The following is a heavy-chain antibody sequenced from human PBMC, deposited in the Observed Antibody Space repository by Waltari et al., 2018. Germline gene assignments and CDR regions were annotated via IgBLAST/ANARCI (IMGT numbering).Heavy chain of an antibody. Sequence: EVQLFESGGGLVQPGGSLRPSCTASGFPLVHYALSWVPQARGKGLGWVSGLSGSGRDTYYAASVKGRFTISRDNSKNTLSLQMNSLRLDDTAVYYCSGGISGTIGSDYWGQGTQVTVSS. CDR3: SGGISGTIGSDY. V-gene: IGHV3-23*01. J-gene: IGHJ4*02. CDR1: GFPLVHYA. D-gene: IGHD1-7*01. CDR2: LSGSGRDT.